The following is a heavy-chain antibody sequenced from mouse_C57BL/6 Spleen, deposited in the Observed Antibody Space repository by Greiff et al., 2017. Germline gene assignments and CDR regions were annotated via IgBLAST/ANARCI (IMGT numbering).Heavy chain of an antibody. V-gene: IGHV1-54*01. CDR2: INPGSGGT. Sequence: SGAELVRPGTSVKVSCKASGYAFTNYLIEWVKQRPGQGLEWIGVINPGSGGTNYNEKFKGKATLTADKSSSTAYMQLSSLTSEDSAVYFCARDVTGKDYAMDYWGQGTSVTVSS. D-gene: IGHD4-1*01. CDR1: GYAFTNYL. J-gene: IGHJ4*01. CDR3: ARDVTGKDYAMDY.